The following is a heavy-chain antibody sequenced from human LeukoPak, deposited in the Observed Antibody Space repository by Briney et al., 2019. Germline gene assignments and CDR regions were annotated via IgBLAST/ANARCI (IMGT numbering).Heavy chain of an antibody. CDR1: GFTFSSYA. D-gene: IGHD2-21*01. Sequence: GGSLRLSCAASGFTFSSYAMSWVRQAPGKGLEWVSAISGSGGSTYYADSVKGRFTISRDNSKNTLYLQMNSLRAEDTAVYYCASPWGYCGGDCYSTSPDYWGQGTLVTVSS. J-gene: IGHJ4*02. CDR3: ASPWGYCGGDCYSTSPDY. CDR2: ISGSGGST. V-gene: IGHV3-23*01.